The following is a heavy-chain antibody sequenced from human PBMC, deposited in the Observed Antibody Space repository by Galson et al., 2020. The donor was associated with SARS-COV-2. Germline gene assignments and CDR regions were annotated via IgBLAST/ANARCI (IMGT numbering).Heavy chain of an antibody. D-gene: IGHD6-13*01. Sequence: SETLSLTCAVSGYSIRSGYYWGWIRQPPGKGLEWIGSIYHSGSTYYNPSLKSRVTISVDTSKNQFSLKLSSVTAADTAVYYCASGYSSSWYFGWGQVTLVTVSA. V-gene: IGHV4-38-2*01. J-gene: IGHJ4*02. CDR2: IYHSGST. CDR1: GYSIRSGYY. CDR3: ASGYSSSWYFG.